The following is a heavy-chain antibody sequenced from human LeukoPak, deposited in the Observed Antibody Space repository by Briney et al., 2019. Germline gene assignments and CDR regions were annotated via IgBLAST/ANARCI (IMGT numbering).Heavy chain of an antibody. CDR3: ARDGSVNWGLFDY. J-gene: IGHJ4*02. CDR1: GGSISSNSYY. Sequence: SETLSLTCTVPGGSISSNSYYWGWIRQPPGKGLEWIGNIFYSGTTYYNPSLKSRVTISVDTSKNQFSLKLNSVTAADTAVYYCARDGSVNWGLFDYWGQGTPVTVSS. D-gene: IGHD7-27*01. CDR2: IFYSGTT. V-gene: IGHV4-39*07.